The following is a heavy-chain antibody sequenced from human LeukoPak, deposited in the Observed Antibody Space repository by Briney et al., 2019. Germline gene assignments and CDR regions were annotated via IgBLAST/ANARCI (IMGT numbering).Heavy chain of an antibody. CDR1: GYXFTTYW. CDR2: IYPGDSDT. J-gene: IGHJ4*02. CDR3: ARGDTAYYFDY. D-gene: IGHD2-21*02. V-gene: IGHV5-51*01. Sequence: GESLKISCNASGYXFTTYWICWVRQMPGKGLEWMGIIYPGDSDTKYSPSFQGQVTISADRSISTAYLQWSALKASDSAIYYCARGDTAYYFDYWGQGTLVTVSS.